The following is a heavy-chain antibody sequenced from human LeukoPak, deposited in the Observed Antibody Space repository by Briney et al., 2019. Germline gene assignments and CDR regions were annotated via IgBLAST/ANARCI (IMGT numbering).Heavy chain of an antibody. D-gene: IGHD2-2*01. CDR1: GFTFDDYA. Sequence: GGSLRLSCVASGFTFDDYAMHWVRHAPGKGLEWVSGISWNRNTITYADSVKGRFTISRDNAKNSLYLQMNSLRVEDTALYYCAYVGSTGCWGQGTLVTVSS. V-gene: IGHV3-9*01. J-gene: IGHJ4*02. CDR3: AYVGSTGC. CDR2: ISWNRNTI.